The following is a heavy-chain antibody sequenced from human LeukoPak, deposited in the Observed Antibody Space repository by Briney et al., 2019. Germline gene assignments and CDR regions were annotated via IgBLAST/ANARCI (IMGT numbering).Heavy chain of an antibody. J-gene: IGHJ3*02. D-gene: IGHD6-13*01. Sequence: SETLSLTCTVSGGSISSYYWSWIRQPPGKGLEWIGYIYYSGSTNYNPSLKSRVTISVDTSKNQFSLKLSSVTAADTAVYYCASTLVAAPGTKWAAFDIWGQGTMVTVSS. CDR3: ASTLVAAPGTKWAAFDI. V-gene: IGHV4-59*01. CDR2: IYYSGST. CDR1: GGSISSYY.